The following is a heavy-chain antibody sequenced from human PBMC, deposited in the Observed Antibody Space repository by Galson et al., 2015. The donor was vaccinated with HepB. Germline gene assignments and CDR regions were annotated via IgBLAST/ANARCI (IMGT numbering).Heavy chain of an antibody. D-gene: IGHD3-10*01. CDR1: GFSFSDFG. V-gene: IGHV3-30*02. Sequence: SLRLSCAASGFSFSDFGMHWVRQPPGKGLEWVAFIRYDASAEYYADSLKGRFTISRDNSKNMLSLQMNNLRPEDTAMYYCARIPMVRRVTPTGWGQGILVTVSS. CDR3: ARIPMVRRVTPTG. J-gene: IGHJ4*02. CDR2: IRYDASAE.